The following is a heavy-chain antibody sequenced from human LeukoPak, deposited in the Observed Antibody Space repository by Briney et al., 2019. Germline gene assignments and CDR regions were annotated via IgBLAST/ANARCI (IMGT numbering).Heavy chain of an antibody. CDR3: ASEYSSSNWFDP. D-gene: IGHD6-6*01. V-gene: IGHV4-4*07. CDR2: IYTSGST. Sequence: PSETLSLTCTVSGGSISSYYWSWIRQPAGKGLGWSGRIYTSGSTNYNPSLKSRVTMSVHTSKNQFSLKLSSVTAADTAVYYCASEYSSSNWFDPWGQGTLVTVSS. CDR1: GGSISSYY. J-gene: IGHJ5*02.